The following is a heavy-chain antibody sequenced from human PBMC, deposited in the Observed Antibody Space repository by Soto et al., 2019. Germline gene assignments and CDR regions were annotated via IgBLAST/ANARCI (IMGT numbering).Heavy chain of an antibody. CDR1: GYRFETYA. J-gene: IGHJ6*02. V-gene: IGHV1-18*01. D-gene: IGHD2-21*01. CDR3: ARGHGVIIGAMDV. Sequence: GASVKVSCKSSGYRFETYAMNWVRQAPGQGLEWMGWTSSYNTDTFYADKFKDRVTMTTDTSTGTAYMELRSLSSDDTAVYYCARGHGVIIGAMDVWGQGTAVTVSS. CDR2: TSSYNTDT.